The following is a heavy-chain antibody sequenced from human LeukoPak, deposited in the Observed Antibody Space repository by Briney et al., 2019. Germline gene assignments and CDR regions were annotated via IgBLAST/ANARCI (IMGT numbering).Heavy chain of an antibody. J-gene: IGHJ4*02. V-gene: IGHV1-2*02. CDR3: ARDREYRSSSYPLDY. Sequence: ASVTVSCKASGYTFTGYYMHWVRQAPGQGLEWMGWVRHNSGGTKFAQKFQGRVTITRDTSISTAYMELSRLRSDDTAVYFCARDREYRSSSYPLDYWGQGTLVTVSS. CDR2: VRHNSGGT. CDR1: GYTFTGYY. D-gene: IGHD6-6*01.